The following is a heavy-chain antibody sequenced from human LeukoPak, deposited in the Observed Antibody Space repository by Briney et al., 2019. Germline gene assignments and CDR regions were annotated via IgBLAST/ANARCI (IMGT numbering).Heavy chain of an antibody. CDR1: GYTFTGYY. D-gene: IGHD3-3*01. CDR3: AREKVESRYYDQNYYYYMDV. V-gene: IGHV1-2*02. Sequence: GASVKVSCKASGYTFTGYYMHWVRQAPGQGLEWMGWINPNSGGTNYAQKFQGRVTMTRDASISTAYMELSRLRSDDTAVYYRAREKVESRYYDQNYYYYMDVWGKGTTVTVSS. J-gene: IGHJ6*03. CDR2: INPNSGGT.